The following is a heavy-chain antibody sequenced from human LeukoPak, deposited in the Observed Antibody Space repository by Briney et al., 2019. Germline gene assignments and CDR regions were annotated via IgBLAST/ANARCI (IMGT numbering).Heavy chain of an antibody. J-gene: IGHJ5*02. CDR2: ISAYNGNT. CDR3: ARDREKVPQGWFDP. Sequence: ASVKVSCKASGYTFTSYGISWVRQAPGQGLEWMGWISAYNGNTNYAQKLQGRVTMTTDTSTSTAYMELRSLRSDDTAVYYCARDREKVPQGWFDPWGQGTLVTVSS. D-gene: IGHD2-2*01. CDR1: GYTFTSYG. V-gene: IGHV1-18*01.